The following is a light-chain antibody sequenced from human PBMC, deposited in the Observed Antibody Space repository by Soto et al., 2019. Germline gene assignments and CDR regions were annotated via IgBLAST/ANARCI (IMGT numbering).Light chain of an antibody. Sequence: EIILTQSPATLALAPLEIATISCRASQSVGSYVAWYQQKPGQDNRIIIYGEYTRATGLKDRFSGSGSGTEFTLTIRNMQSEDFAVYYCKPYYNWHRTLGNGNKLDLK. CDR3: KPYYNWHRT. V-gene: IGKV3-15*01. CDR2: GEY. CDR1: QSVGSY. J-gene: IGKJ1*01.